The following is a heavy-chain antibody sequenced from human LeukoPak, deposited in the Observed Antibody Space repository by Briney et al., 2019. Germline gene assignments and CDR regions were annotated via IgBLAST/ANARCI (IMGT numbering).Heavy chain of an antibody. CDR2: THTSGSP. D-gene: IGHD2-2*01. CDR3: ARATQRYCSGTTCFPYWFDT. Sequence: PSETLSLTCTVSGGSMTHYFWNWIRQPPGKGQEWIGYTHTSGSPDYSRSLKSRVTISLDTSKNQFSLMLSSVTAADTAVYFCARATQRYCSGTTCFPYWFDTWGQGTLATVSS. J-gene: IGHJ5*02. CDR1: GGSMTHYF. V-gene: IGHV4-4*09.